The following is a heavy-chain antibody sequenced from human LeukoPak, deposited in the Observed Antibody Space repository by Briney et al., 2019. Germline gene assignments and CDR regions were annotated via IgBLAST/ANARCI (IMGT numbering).Heavy chain of an antibody. CDR3: ARRGHYGSGTGNGLDV. V-gene: IGHV4-59*08. D-gene: IGHD3-10*01. J-gene: IGHJ6*02. Sequence: KPSETLSLTCTVSGDSISSYWWNWIRQPPGKGLEWIGYIYYSGSTQYNPSLKSRVTISIDTSKNQFSLKLSSVTAADTAVYYCARRGHYGSGTGNGLDVWGQGTTVTVSS. CDR2: IYYSGST. CDR1: GDSISSYW.